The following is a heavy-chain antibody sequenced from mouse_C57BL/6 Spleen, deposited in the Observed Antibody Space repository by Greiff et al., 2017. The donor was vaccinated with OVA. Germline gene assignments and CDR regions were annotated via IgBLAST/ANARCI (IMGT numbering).Heavy chain of an antibody. CDR3: ASTTVVATRYFDV. CDR2: IYPRSGNT. Sequence: QVQLQQSGAELARPGASVKLSCKASGYTFTSSGISWVTQRTGQGLEWIGEIYPRSGNTYYNEKFKGKATLTADKSSSTAYMELRSLTSEDSAVYFCASTTVVATRYFDVWGTGTTVTVSA. D-gene: IGHD1-1*01. CDR1: GYTFTSSG. V-gene: IGHV1-81*01. J-gene: IGHJ1*03.